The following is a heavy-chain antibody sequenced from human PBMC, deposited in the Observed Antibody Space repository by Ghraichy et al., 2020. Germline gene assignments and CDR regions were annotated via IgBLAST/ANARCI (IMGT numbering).Heavy chain of an antibody. CDR1: GFTFGDYA. CDR2: IRSKAYGGTT. D-gene: IGHD1-1*01. V-gene: IGHV3-49*04. Sequence: GGSLRLSCTASGFTFGDYAMNWVRQAPGKGLGWVGFIRSKAYGGTTEYAASVKGRFSISRDDSKSIAYLQMNSLKTEDTAVYYCTRDRMDFLERLDYYYYYGMDVWGQGTTVTVSS. J-gene: IGHJ6*02. CDR3: TRDRMDFLERLDYYYYYGMDV.